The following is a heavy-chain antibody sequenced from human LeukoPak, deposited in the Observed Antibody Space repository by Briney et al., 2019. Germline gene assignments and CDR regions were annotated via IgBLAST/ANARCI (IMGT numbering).Heavy chain of an antibody. J-gene: IGHJ4*02. D-gene: IGHD4-17*01. V-gene: IGHV4-30-4*01. CDR3: ARESVTTAFDY. Sequence: SETLSLTCTVSGGSISSGDYYWSWIRQPPGKGLEWIGYIYYSGSTYYNPSLKSRVTISVDTSKNQFSLKLSSVTAADTAVYYCARESVTTAFDYWGQGTLVTVSS. CDR1: GGSISSGDYY. CDR2: IYYSGST.